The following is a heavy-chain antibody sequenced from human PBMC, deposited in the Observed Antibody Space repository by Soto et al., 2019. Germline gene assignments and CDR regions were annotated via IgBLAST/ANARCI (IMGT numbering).Heavy chain of an antibody. V-gene: IGHV4-59*01. J-gene: IGHJ4*02. D-gene: IGHD3-3*01. CDR3: ARDGSGHDFWDGPWYFDS. CDR2: VYYIGST. CDR1: GGSISTSY. Sequence: QVQLQESGPGLVKPSETLSLTCTVSGGSISTSYWSWIRQPPGKGLEWLEYVYYIGSTKYNPSLKNRVTISVDTSQNQFSLKLESVSAADTALYYCARDGSGHDFWDGPWYFDSWGQGTLVTVSS.